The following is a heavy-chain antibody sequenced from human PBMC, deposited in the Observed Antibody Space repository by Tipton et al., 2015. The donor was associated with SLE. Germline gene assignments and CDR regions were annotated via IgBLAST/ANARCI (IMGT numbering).Heavy chain of an antibody. CDR2: ISSSSSYI. CDR1: GFTFSSYS. J-gene: IGHJ4*02. Sequence: SLRLSCAASGFTFSSYSMNWVRQAPGKGLEWVSSISSSSSYIYYADSVKGRFTISRDNAKNSLYLQMNSLRAEDTAVYYCARSYGSSWYYFDYWGQGTLVTVSS. CDR3: ARSYGSSWYYFDY. D-gene: IGHD6-13*01. V-gene: IGHV3-21*03.